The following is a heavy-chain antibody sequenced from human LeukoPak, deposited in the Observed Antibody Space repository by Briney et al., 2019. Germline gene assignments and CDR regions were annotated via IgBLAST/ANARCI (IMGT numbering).Heavy chain of an antibody. J-gene: IGHJ3*02. Sequence: GRCLRLSCAPSGFTFSSYSVDWVRHAPGKRRGWVSSFSSISGYTYYTDSVKVRFTISRDNAKNSLYLQVNSLRVEDTAVYYCAKGKYTAAFDIWGQGTMVTVSS. D-gene: IGHD5-18*01. CDR1: GFTFSSYS. CDR3: AKGKYTAAFDI. V-gene: IGHV3-21*01. CDR2: FSSISGYT.